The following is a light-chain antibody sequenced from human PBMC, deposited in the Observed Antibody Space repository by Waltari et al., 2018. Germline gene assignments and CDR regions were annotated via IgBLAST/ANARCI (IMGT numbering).Light chain of an antibody. CDR3: CSFAGRSTWV. J-gene: IGLJ1*01. Sequence: QSALTQPAPVSGSPGQSLAVSCTGASRDVGPLNLVSWYQQPPGKAPNLIIYEATKRPSGVSNRFSGSKSGNMASLTISGLQAEDEAEYYCCSFAGRSTWVFGTGTKVTVL. V-gene: IGLV2-23*01. CDR1: SRDVGPLNL. CDR2: EAT.